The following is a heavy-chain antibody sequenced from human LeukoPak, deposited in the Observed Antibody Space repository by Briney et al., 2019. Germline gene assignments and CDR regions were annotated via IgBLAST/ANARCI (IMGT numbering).Heavy chain of an antibody. CDR2: INLDGSER. J-gene: IGHJ4*02. CDR3: ARNSRVGFDY. D-gene: IGHD4-23*01. CDR1: GFTFSNYW. Sequence: GGSLRLSCAASGFTFSNYWMSWVRQAPGKGLEWVANINLDGSERHFVDSVKGRFTISRDNARNSLYLQMSSLRAEDTAVYHCARNSRVGFDYWAQGTVVTVSS. V-gene: IGHV3-7*03.